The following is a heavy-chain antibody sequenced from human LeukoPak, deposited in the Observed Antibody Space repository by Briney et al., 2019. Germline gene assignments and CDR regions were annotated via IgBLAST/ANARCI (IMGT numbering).Heavy chain of an antibody. Sequence: GGSLRLSCAASGFTFSTFWIHWVRQAPGKGLVWVSRISSDGSSTSYADSVKGRFTISRDNAKDTLYLQMSSLRAEDTAVYYCARDNGNLGLFDYWGQGTLVAVSS. CDR3: ARDNGNLGLFDY. CDR2: ISSDGSST. D-gene: IGHD7-27*01. V-gene: IGHV3-74*01. J-gene: IGHJ4*02. CDR1: GFTFSTFW.